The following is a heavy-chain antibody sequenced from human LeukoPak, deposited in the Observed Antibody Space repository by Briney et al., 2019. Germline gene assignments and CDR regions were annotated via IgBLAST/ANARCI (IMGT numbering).Heavy chain of an antibody. CDR3: ARAAGSSGWYGGYYYYYYMDV. D-gene: IGHD6-19*01. CDR2: ISAYNGNT. Sequence: GASVKVSCKASGYTFTSYGISWVRQAPGQGLEWMGWISAYNGNTNYAQKLQGRVTMTTDTSTSTAYMELRSLRSDDTAVHYCARAAGSSGWYGGYYYYYYMDVWGKGTTVTVSS. J-gene: IGHJ6*03. CDR1: GYTFTSYG. V-gene: IGHV1-18*01.